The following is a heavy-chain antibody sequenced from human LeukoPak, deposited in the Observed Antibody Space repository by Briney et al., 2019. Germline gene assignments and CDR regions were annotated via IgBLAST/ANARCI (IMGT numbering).Heavy chain of an antibody. CDR1: GGTFKNYA. Sequence: GASVRVSCKASGGTFKNYAISWVRQAPGQGLEWMGWINTDTGNPTYAQGFTGRFVFSLDTSVSTTYLQISSLKPEDTAVYYCARGIGIGTVLMVHGNMDVWGKGTTVTVSS. CDR3: ARGIGIGTVLMVHGNMDV. J-gene: IGHJ6*03. V-gene: IGHV7-4-1*02. CDR2: INTDTGNP. D-gene: IGHD2-8*01.